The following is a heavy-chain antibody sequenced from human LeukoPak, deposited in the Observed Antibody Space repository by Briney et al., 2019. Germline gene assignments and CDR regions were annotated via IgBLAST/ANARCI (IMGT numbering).Heavy chain of an antibody. Sequence: SQTLSLTCVISGDSVSSNSAAWNWIRQSPSRGLEWLGRTYYRSKWFNDYAVSVSSRITINSDTSKNQFSLQLTSVTPEDTAMYYCASPLLFDGSGNSDYWGQGTLVTVSS. J-gene: IGHJ4*02. D-gene: IGHD3-10*01. CDR3: ASPLLFDGSGNSDY. V-gene: IGHV6-1*01. CDR2: TYYRSKWFN. CDR1: GDSVSSNSAA.